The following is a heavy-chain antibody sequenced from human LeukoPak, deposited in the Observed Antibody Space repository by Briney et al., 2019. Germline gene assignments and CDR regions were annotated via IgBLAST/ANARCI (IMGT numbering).Heavy chain of an antibody. V-gene: IGHV3-23*01. J-gene: IGHJ4*02. Sequence: GGSLRLSCAASRLTFSNYAMSWVRQAPGKGLEWVAAISGRGSSTYYADSVKGRFTISRDNSKNTLYLQMNPLRAEDTALYYCAKDPVHRELVQSYFDCWGQGTLLTVSS. D-gene: IGHD3-9*01. CDR1: RLTFSNYA. CDR3: AKDPVHRELVQSYFDC. CDR2: ISGRGSST.